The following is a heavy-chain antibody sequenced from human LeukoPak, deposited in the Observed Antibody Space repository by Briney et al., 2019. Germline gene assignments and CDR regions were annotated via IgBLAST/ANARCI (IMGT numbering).Heavy chain of an antibody. CDR1: GGSISSGSYY. Sequence: SETLSLTCTVSGGSISSGSYYWSWIRQPPGKGLEWIGYIYNSGSTNNNPSLKSRVTISVDTSKKQFSLKLSSVTAADTAAYYCARETPYGSGSYPFDYWGQGILVTVSS. CDR3: ARETPYGSGSYPFDY. CDR2: IYNSGST. J-gene: IGHJ4*02. D-gene: IGHD3-10*01. V-gene: IGHV4-61*01.